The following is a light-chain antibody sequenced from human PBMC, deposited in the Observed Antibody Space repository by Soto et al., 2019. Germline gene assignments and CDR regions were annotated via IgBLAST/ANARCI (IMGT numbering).Light chain of an antibody. V-gene: IGKV1-27*01. Sequence: DIQLTQSPSSLSASVGERVTITCRASQGIGNFLAWYQQKPGKVPKLLISAATLQSGVPSRFSGSGSGTDFTLTITSLQPEDVATYYCQKYSSVITFGQGTRLEIK. CDR2: AA. CDR3: QKYSSVIT. CDR1: QGIGNF. J-gene: IGKJ5*01.